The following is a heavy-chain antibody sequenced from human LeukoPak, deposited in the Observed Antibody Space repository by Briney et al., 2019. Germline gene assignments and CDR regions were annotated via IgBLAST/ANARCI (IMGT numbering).Heavy chain of an antibody. CDR2: INSSGSST. J-gene: IGHJ4*02. Sequence: GGSLRLSCAASGFTFSSYWMSWVRQAPGKGLVWVSRINSSGSSTNYADSVKGRFTISRDNAKNTLYLQMNSLRAEDTAVYYCAKDDSYGYGGIFSYWGQGTLVTVSS. CDR1: GFTFSSYW. V-gene: IGHV3-74*01. D-gene: IGHD5-18*01. CDR3: AKDDSYGYGGIFSY.